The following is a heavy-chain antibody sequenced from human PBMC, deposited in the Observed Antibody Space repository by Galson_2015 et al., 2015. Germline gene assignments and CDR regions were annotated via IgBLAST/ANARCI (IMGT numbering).Heavy chain of an antibody. CDR2: ISSTTTYI. D-gene: IGHD3-22*01. V-gene: IGHV3-21*01. Sequence: SLRLSCAASEFTFSSYYMSWVRQAPGKGLGWVSSISSTTTYIYYADSVKGRFTISRDNAKNSLYLQMNSLGAEDTAVYYCARQILDYYYCILYYPTNFDYWCQGTLVTVSS. CDR1: EFTFSSYY. CDR3: ARQILDYYYCILYYPTNFDY. J-gene: IGHJ4*02.